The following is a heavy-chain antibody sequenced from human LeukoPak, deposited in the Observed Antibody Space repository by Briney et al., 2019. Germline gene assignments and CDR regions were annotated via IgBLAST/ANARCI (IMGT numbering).Heavy chain of an antibody. Sequence: GGSLRLSCAASGFTFSSYGMHWVRQAPGKGLEWVSVISYDGSNKYYADSVKGRFTISRDNSKNTLFLLMNSLRAEDTAVYYWAKLKTGGAIQNPAYGGRGPRVTV. V-gene: IGHV3-30*18. CDR1: GFTFSSYG. CDR3: AKLKTGGAIQNPAY. D-gene: IGHD3-16*02. CDR2: ISYDGSNK. J-gene: IGHJ4*02.